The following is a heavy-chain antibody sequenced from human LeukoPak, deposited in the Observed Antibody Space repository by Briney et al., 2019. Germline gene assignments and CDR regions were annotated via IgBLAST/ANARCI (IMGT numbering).Heavy chain of an antibody. D-gene: IGHD4-17*01. J-gene: IGHJ4*02. V-gene: IGHV3-23*01. Sequence: GGSLRLSCAASGFTFSTYAMTWVRQAPGKGLGWVSVIRGSGGNTYYADSVKGRFTISRDNSKNTLYLQMNSLRAEDTAVYYCAKDLYGDYGGIDYWGQGTLVTVSS. CDR2: IRGSGGNT. CDR3: AKDLYGDYGGIDY. CDR1: GFTFSTYA.